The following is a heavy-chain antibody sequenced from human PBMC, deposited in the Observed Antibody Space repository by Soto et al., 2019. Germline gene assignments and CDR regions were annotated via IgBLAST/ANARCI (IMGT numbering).Heavy chain of an antibody. Sequence: GGSLRLSCAASGFTLSSYWMSWVRQAPGKELEWVANIKQNGSEKYYVDSVKGRFTISRDNAKNSLYLQMNNLRAEDTAVYYCARALSSYYDNYYYYYMDVWGKGTTVTVSS. D-gene: IGHD3-9*01. J-gene: IGHJ6*03. CDR3: ARALSSYYDNYYYYYMDV. CDR2: IKQNGSEK. V-gene: IGHV3-7*01. CDR1: GFTLSSYW.